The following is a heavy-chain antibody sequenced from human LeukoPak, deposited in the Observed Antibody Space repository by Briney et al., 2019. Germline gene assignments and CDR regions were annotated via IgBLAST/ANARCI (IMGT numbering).Heavy chain of an antibody. J-gene: IGHJ4*02. CDR2: IVVGSGNT. CDR1: GFTFTSSA. Sequence: SVKVSCKASGFTFTSSAVQWVRQARGQRLEWIGWIVVGSGNTNYAQKFQERVTITRDMSTSTAYMELSSLRSEDTAVYYCAANPLHYDTRGSKENWGQGTLVTVSS. D-gene: IGHD3-22*01. V-gene: IGHV1-58*01. CDR3: AANPLHYDTRGSKEN.